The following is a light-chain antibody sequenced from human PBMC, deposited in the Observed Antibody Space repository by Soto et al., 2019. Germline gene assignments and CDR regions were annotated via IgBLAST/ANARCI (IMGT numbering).Light chain of an antibody. Sequence: IVLTHSHPTLSVSPGERATLSCRPTRRDSVYEYRYQQKPRQAATLLMSDASNRSNGSLAWRSGSGSGTALSTPIVSLVPEDYFVYYCRLREYGDPSTFGQGTRLEIK. CDR1: RRDSVY. V-gene: IGKV3-11*01. CDR3: RLREYGDPST. CDR2: DAS. J-gene: IGKJ5*01.